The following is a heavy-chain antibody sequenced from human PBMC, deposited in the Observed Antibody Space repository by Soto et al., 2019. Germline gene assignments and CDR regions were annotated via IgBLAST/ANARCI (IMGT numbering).Heavy chain of an antibody. V-gene: IGHV4-59*12. D-gene: IGHD3-10*01. Sequence: SETLSLTCTVSGGSISSYYWSWIRQPPGKGLEWIGYIYYSGSTNYNPSLKSRVSISVDTSKNQFSLQLISVTPEDTAVYYCARSITGSAYFDYWGQGTLVTVSS. CDR3: ARSITGSAYFDY. CDR2: IYYSGST. J-gene: IGHJ4*02. CDR1: GGSISSYY.